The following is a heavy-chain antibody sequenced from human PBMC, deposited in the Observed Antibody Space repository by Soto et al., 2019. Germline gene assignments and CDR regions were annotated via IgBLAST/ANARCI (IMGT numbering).Heavy chain of an antibody. CDR3: VREGFFTLDF. V-gene: IGHV3-72*01. Sequence: EVQLVESGGGLVQPGGSLRLSCAASGFNIRDHYMDWVRQAPGKGLEWVGLTRNKGESYTTEHAASVKGRFVISRDDSKNSVYLQMYSLKTEDTAVYYCVREGFFTLDFWGQGTLVTVSS. CDR2: TRNKGESYTT. J-gene: IGHJ4*02. CDR1: GFNIRDHY.